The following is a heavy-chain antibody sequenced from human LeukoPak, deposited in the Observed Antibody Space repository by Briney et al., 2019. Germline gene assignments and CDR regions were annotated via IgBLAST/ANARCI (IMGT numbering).Heavy chain of an antibody. V-gene: IGHV3-48*03. CDR1: GFTFSSYE. D-gene: IGHD5-18*01. CDR2: ISSSGSTI. CDR3: ASMGTGYDYFDY. J-gene: IGHJ4*02. Sequence: GGSLRLSCAASGFTFSSYEMNWVRQAPGKGLEWVSYISSSGSTIYHADSVKGRFTISRDNAKNSLYLQMNSLRAEDTAVYYCASMGTGYDYFDYWGQGTLVTVSS.